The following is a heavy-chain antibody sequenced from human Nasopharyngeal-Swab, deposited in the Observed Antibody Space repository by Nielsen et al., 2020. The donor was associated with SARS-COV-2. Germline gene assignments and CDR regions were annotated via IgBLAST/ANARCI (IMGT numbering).Heavy chain of an antibody. Sequence: SETLSLTCAVYGGSFSGYYWSWIRKPPGKGLEWIGEINHSGSTNYNPSLKRRVTISVDTSKNQFSLKLSSVTAADTAVYYCARGGVVVGYYGMDVWGQGTTVTVSS. V-gene: IGHV4-34*01. CDR3: ARGGVVVGYYGMDV. CDR1: GGSFSGYY. CDR2: INHSGST. J-gene: IGHJ6*02. D-gene: IGHD2-2*01.